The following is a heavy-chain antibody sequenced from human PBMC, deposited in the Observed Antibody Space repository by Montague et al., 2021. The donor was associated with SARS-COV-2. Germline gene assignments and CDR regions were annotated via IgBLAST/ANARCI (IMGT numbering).Heavy chain of an antibody. D-gene: IGHD3-16*01. CDR2: TYYRSKWSN. V-gene: IGHV6-1*01. J-gene: IGHJ4*02. CDR3: TRAVWGFQDY. Sequence: CAISGDSVSSNSVSWNWIRQSPSRGLEWLGRTYYRSKWSNEYALSVKSRITITPDTSKNQLSLQLTSVTPEDTAVYYCTRAVWGFQDYWGQGSLVTVSS. CDR1: GDSVSSNSVS.